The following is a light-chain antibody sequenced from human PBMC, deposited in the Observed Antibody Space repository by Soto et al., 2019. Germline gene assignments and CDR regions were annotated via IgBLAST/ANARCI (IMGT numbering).Light chain of an antibody. CDR3: QQRSNWPPFT. CDR2: DAS. CDR1: QSVSNY. J-gene: IGKJ4*01. V-gene: IGKV3-11*01. Sequence: EIVLTQSPATLSLSPGERATLSCRASQSVSNYLGWYQQKPGQAPRLLIYDASNRATGIPARFSGSGSGTDFTLTISSLEPEDFAVYYCQQRSNWPPFTFGGGTKVEIK.